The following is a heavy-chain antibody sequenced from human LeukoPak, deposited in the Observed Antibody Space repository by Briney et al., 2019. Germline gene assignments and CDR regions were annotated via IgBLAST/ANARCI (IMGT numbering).Heavy chain of an antibody. V-gene: IGHV4-59*01. CDR1: GDSISSYY. Sequence: SETLSLTCTVSGDSISSYYWSWIRQPPGKGLEWIAYIYYSGITNYNPSLKSRVTISVDTSKNQFSLKLSSVTGADTAVYYCARDQYGDYDFDYWGQGTLVTVSS. D-gene: IGHD4-17*01. CDR3: ARDQYGDYDFDY. J-gene: IGHJ4*02. CDR2: IYYSGIT.